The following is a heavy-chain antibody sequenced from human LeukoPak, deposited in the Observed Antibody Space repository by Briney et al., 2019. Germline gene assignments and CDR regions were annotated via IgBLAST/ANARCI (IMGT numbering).Heavy chain of an antibody. D-gene: IGHD5-24*01. CDR2: IYYSGST. CDR1: GGSISSGDYY. CDR3: ARDTRDGYNYFDY. J-gene: IGHJ4*02. Sequence: SETLSLTCTVSGGSISSGDYYWSWIRQPPGKGLEWIGYIYYSGSTYYNPSLKSRVTISVDTSKNQFSLKLSTVTAADTAVYYCARDTRDGYNYFDYRGQGTLVTVSS. V-gene: IGHV4-30-4*01.